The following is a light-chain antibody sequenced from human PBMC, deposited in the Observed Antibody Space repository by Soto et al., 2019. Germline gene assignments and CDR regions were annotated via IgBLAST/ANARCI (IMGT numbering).Light chain of an antibody. Sequence: QSALTQPASVSGSPGQSITISCTGTSSDIGGYNYVSWYQQHPGKAPKLMIYAVTNRPAGVSDRFSGSKSGNTASLTISRLQAEDEALYYCSSYTNIYSYVFGTGTKVTVL. CDR3: SSYTNIYSYV. J-gene: IGLJ1*01. CDR1: SSDIGGYNY. CDR2: AVT. V-gene: IGLV2-14*03.